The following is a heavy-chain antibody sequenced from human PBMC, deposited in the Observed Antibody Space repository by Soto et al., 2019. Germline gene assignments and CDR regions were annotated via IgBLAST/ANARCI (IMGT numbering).Heavy chain of an antibody. CDR3: ARRAETNGWNGFGADKYYFDF. D-gene: IGHD1-1*01. Sequence: XSVKVSCKASVYTFTSYDIYWVRQATGQGLEWMGWMNPNTGNSGYAQKFQGRVTMTSDTSISTSHMELSSLRSEDTAVYYCARRAETNGWNGFGADKYYFDFWGQGTLVTVSS. CDR2: MNPNTGNS. J-gene: IGHJ4*02. CDR1: VYTFTSYD. V-gene: IGHV1-8*01.